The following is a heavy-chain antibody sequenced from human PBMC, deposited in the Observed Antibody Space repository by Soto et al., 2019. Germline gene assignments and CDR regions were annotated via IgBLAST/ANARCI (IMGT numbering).Heavy chain of an antibody. D-gene: IGHD6-19*01. Sequence: SETLSLTCAFYGVSFSCYYWSWIRQHPGKGLEWIGEINHSGSTNYNPSLKSRVTISVDTSKNQFSLKLSSVTAADTAVYYCARRREAVAGTDYYYGMDVWGQGTKVTVSS. CDR1: GVSFSCYY. J-gene: IGHJ6*02. CDR2: INHSGST. V-gene: IGHV4-34*01. CDR3: ARRREAVAGTDYYYGMDV.